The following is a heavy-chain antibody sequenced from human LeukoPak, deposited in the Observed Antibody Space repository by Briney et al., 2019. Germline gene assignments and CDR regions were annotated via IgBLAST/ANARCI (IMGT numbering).Heavy chain of an antibody. V-gene: IGHV3-30*03. CDR2: ISYDGSNK. J-gene: IGHJ4*02. CDR3: ARDFRFASDY. Sequence: GGSLRLSCAASGFTFSSYGRYWVRQAPGKGLEWVAVISYDGSNKYYADSVKGRFTISRDNSKNTLYLQMNSLRDEDTAVYYCARDFRFASDYWGQGTLVTVSS. CDR1: GFTFSSYG.